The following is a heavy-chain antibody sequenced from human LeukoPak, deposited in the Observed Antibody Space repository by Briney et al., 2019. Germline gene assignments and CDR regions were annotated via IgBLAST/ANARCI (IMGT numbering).Heavy chain of an antibody. CDR3: ARLSSGFFASDY. Sequence: ASVKVSCKASGYTFTGYYMHWVRQAPGQGLEWMGWINPNSGGTNYAQNFQGRVTMTRDPSISTAYMELSRLRSDDTAVYFCARLSSGFFASDYWGQGTLVTVSS. CDR2: INPNSGGT. CDR1: GYTFTGYY. D-gene: IGHD6-25*01. V-gene: IGHV1-2*02. J-gene: IGHJ4*02.